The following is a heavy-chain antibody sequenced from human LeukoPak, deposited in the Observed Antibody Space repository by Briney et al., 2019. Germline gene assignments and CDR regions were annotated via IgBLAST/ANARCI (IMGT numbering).Heavy chain of an antibody. CDR1: GGSISSSSYY. CDR2: IYYSGST. CDR3: ARQSSSWYVARVFDWFDP. J-gene: IGHJ5*02. D-gene: IGHD6-13*01. Sequence: SETLSLTCTVSGGSISSSSYYWGWSRQPPGKGLEWIGSIYYSGSTYYNPSLKSRVTISVDTSKNQFSLKLSSVTAADTAVYYCARQSSSWYVARVFDWFDPWGQGTLVTVSS. V-gene: IGHV4-39*01.